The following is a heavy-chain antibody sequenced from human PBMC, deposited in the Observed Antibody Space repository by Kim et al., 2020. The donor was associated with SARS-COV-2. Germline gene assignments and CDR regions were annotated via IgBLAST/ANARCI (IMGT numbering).Heavy chain of an antibody. CDR1: GDSISSATYF. Sequence: SETLSLTCSVSGDSISSATYFWGWIRQTPGKGLDWIGSISYSGTSHYNPSLKSQVTISIDTSKNHISLKLTSVTAADTAVYYCARMVYHYDSAAFHWGQGTLVSVSS. J-gene: IGHJ4*02. D-gene: IGHD3-22*01. CDR2: ISYSGTS. V-gene: IGHV4-39*02. CDR3: ARMVYHYDSAAFH.